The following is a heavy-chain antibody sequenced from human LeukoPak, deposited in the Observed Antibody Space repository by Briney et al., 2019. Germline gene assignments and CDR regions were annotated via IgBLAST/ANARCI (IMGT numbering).Heavy chain of an antibody. CDR3: ASWGTGFDY. CDR1: GGSISSYY. Sequence: SETLSLTCTVSGGSISSYYWSWIRQPPGKGLEWIGYIYTSGSTNYNPPLKSRVTISVDTSKNQFSLKLSSVTAADTAVYYCASWGTGFDYWGQGTLVTVSS. V-gene: IGHV4-4*09. J-gene: IGHJ4*02. D-gene: IGHD7-27*01. CDR2: IYTSGST.